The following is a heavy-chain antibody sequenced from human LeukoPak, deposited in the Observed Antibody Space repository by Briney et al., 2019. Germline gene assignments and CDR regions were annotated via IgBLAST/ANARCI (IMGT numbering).Heavy chain of an antibody. CDR2: IKSKTDGGTT. Sequence: GGSLRLSCAASGFTFSNAWMSWVRQAPGKGLEWVGRIKSKTDGGTTDYAAPVKGRFTISRDDSKNTLYLQMNSLKTEDTAVYYCTTEDPRYYYGSGSYSNWFYPWGQGTLVTVSS. CDR1: GFTFSNAW. J-gene: IGHJ5*02. V-gene: IGHV3-15*01. D-gene: IGHD3-10*01. CDR3: TTEDPRYYYGSGSYSNWFYP.